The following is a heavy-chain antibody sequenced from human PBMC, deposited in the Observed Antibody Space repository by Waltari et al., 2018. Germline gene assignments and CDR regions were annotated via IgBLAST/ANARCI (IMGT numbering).Heavy chain of an antibody. CDR3: ARDTGIAAAEYYFDY. D-gene: IGHD6-13*01. V-gene: IGHV3-30-3*01. CDR2: ISYDGSNK. J-gene: IGHJ4*02. CDR1: GFTFSSYA. Sequence: QVQLVESGGGVVQPGRSLRLSCAASGFTFSSYAMHWVRQAPGKGLEWVAVISYDGSNKYYADSVKGRFTISRDNSKNTLYLQMNSLRAEDTAVYYCARDTGIAAAEYYFDYWGQGTLVTVSS.